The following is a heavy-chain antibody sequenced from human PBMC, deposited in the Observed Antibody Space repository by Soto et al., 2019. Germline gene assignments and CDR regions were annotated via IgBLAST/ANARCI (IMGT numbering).Heavy chain of an antibody. CDR1: GFTFSSYS. V-gene: IGHV3-23*01. CDR2: ISVSGGST. D-gene: IGHD5-18*01. J-gene: IGHJ3*02. Sequence: EVQVLESGGGLVQPGGSLRLSCAASGFTFSSYSMSWVRQAPGKGLEWVSGISVSGGSTYYADSVKGRFTISRDNSKNTLYLQVNSLTAEDTAVYFCATSIRAYSYGWEAFDIWGQGTRVTVSS. CDR3: ATSIRAYSYGWEAFDI.